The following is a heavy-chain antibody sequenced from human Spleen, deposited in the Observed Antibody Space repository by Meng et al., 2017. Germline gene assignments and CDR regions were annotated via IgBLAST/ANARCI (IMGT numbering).Heavy chain of an antibody. CDR2: INLDGSDK. D-gene: IGHD4-17*01. CDR1: GFTFSGYA. V-gene: IGHV3-7*01. J-gene: IGHJ4*02. Sequence: GESLKISCAASGFTFSGYAMYWVRQAPGKGLEWVANINLDGSDKAYADSVKGRFTISRDNSQNSLYLQINSLRAEDTAVYYCARDPNHGDPGVRDFWGQGTLVTVSS. CDR3: ARDPNHGDPGVRDF.